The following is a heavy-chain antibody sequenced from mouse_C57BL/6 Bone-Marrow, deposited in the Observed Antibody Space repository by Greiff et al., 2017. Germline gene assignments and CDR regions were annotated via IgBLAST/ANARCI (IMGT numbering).Heavy chain of an antibody. CDR3: ARDSTTVVAKDWYFDV. CDR2: ILPGSGST. V-gene: IGHV1-9*01. Sequence: VQLQQSGAELMKPGASVKLSCKATGYTFTGYWIEWVKQRPGHGLEWIGEILPGSGSTNYNEKFKGKATFTADTSSNTAYMQLSSLTTEDSAIYYCARDSTTVVAKDWYFDVWGTGTTVTVSS. CDR1: GYTFTGYW. D-gene: IGHD1-1*01. J-gene: IGHJ1*03.